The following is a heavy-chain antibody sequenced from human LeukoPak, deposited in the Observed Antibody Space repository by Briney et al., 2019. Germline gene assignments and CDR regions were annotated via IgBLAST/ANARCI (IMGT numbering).Heavy chain of an antibody. J-gene: IGHJ5*02. V-gene: IGHV1-2*02. CDR3: ARARVLYDSSGYYP. D-gene: IGHD3-22*01. CDR2: INPNSGGT. CDR1: GYTFTGYY. Sequence: ASVKVSCKASGYTFTGYYMHWVRQAPGQGLEWMGWINPNSGGTNYAQKFQGRVTMTRDTSISTAYMELSRLRSDDTAVYYCARARVLYDSSGYYPWGQGTLVTVSS.